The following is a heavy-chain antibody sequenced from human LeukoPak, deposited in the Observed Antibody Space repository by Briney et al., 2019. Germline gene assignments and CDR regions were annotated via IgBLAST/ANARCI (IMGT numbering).Heavy chain of an antibody. Sequence: PGGSLRLSCAASGFNFSNYAMSWVRQAPGKGLEWVSAISGSGGSRFYADSVKGRFTISRDNSKNTLDLQMSSLRAEDTAVYYCARQRGGWTYDSWGQGTLVTVSS. J-gene: IGHJ4*02. CDR1: GFNFSNYA. D-gene: IGHD6-19*01. V-gene: IGHV3-23*01. CDR2: ISGSGGSR. CDR3: ARQRGGWTYDS.